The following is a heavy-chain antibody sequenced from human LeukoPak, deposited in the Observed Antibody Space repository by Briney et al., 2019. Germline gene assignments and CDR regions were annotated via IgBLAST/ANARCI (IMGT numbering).Heavy chain of an antibody. Sequence: PGGSLRLSCAASGFTFSTYWMSWVRQAPGKGLEWVASINQDGSDTYYVDSVKGRFTISRDNAKNSLYMQMNRLRAEDTAVYYCARDRVVARPCLDYWGQGTLVTVSS. CDR1: GFTFSTYW. J-gene: IGHJ4*02. CDR2: INQDGSDT. V-gene: IGHV3-7*01. CDR3: ARDRVVARPCLDY. D-gene: IGHD6-6*01.